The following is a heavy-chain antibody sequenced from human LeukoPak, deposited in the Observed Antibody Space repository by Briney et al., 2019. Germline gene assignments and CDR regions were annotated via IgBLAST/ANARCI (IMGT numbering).Heavy chain of an antibody. CDR3: ARDQSLGSYPDY. V-gene: IGHV1-3*01. CDR1: GYTFTTSA. CDR2: INAGSGDT. Sequence: ASVKVSCKASGYTFTTSAMHWVRQAPGQSLEWMGWINAGSGDTKYSQKFRGRVTFTRDTSASTAYMALSSLRFEDTAVYFCARDQSLGSYPDYWGQGTLVTVSS. J-gene: IGHJ4*02. D-gene: IGHD3-10*01.